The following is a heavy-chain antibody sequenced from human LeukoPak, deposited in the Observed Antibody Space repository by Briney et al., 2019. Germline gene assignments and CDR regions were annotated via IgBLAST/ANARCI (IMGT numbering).Heavy chain of an antibody. Sequence: SETLSLTCTVSGGSIRSYYWNWIRQPAGKGLEWIGRMYASGSTNRNPSFKSRVTMSVGTSKNQFSLELNSVTAADTAVYYCAGSNSSGWSDFDYWGHGTLVTVSS. V-gene: IGHV4-4*07. CDR1: GGSIRSYY. D-gene: IGHD6-19*01. CDR2: MYASGST. CDR3: AGSNSSGWSDFDY. J-gene: IGHJ4*01.